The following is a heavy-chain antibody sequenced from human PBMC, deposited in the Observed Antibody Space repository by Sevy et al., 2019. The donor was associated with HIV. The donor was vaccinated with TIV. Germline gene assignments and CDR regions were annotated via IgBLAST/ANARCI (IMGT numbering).Heavy chain of an antibody. CDR2: IRYDGSNK. V-gene: IGHV3-30*02. CDR3: AKDAYYDFWSGYTDYYYGMDV. Sequence: GGSLRLSCAASGFTFSSYGKHWVRQAPGKGLEWVAFIRYDGSNKYYADSVKGRFTISRDNSKNTLYLQMNSLRAEDTAVYYCAKDAYYDFWSGYTDYYYGMDVWGQGTTVTVSS. D-gene: IGHD3-3*01. CDR1: GFTFSSYG. J-gene: IGHJ6*02.